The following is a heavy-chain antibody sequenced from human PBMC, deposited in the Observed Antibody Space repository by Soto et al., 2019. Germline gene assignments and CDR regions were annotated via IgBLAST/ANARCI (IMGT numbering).Heavy chain of an antibody. Sequence: SETLSLTCTVSGDSSSGGIFYWGWMRQLAGKGLEWIGSINYSGHTYHNPSLKSRVTISVDPSRNQFSLDLTSVTAADTAVYYCARQRAWYGEWAFDIWGQGTMVTVSS. CDR1: GDSSSGGIFY. V-gene: IGHV4-39*01. CDR3: ARQRAWYGEWAFDI. D-gene: IGHD3-10*01. CDR2: INYSGHT. J-gene: IGHJ3*02.